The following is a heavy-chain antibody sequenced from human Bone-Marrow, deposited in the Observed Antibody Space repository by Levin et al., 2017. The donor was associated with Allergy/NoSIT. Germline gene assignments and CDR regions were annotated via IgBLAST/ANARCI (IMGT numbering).Heavy chain of an antibody. CDR2: INPDDATT. Sequence: KSGESLKISCKASGYTFSNYYLNWVRQAPGQGLGWMGVINPDDATTYIPQNFQGRVTMTRDTSTGTVYMEVRGLTSKDTAVYYCGRVNSGHTYGQDYWGQGTLVTVSS. D-gene: IGHD5-18*01. J-gene: IGHJ4*02. CDR3: GRVNSGHTYGQDY. V-gene: IGHV1-46*03. CDR1: GYTFSNYY.